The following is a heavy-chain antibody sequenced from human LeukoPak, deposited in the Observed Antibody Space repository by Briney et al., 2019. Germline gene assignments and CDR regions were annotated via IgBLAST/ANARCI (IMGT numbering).Heavy chain of an antibody. CDR1: GFTFGNYA. D-gene: IGHD3-10*01. V-gene: IGHV3-30*02. CDR3: VKDRNDSASYYFDF. J-gene: IGHJ4*02. CDR2: IRHVGNKE. Sequence: GGSLRLSCGASGFTFGNYAMHWVRQTPGKGLEWVAFIRHVGNKEYYADSVKGRFTVSRDNSKNSLYLQMSSLTPEDTAVYYCVKDRNDSASYYFDFWGQGTLVSVSS.